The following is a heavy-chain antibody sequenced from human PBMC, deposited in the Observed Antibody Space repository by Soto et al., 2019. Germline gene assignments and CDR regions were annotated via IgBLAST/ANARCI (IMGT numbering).Heavy chain of an antibody. CDR2: MNPNSGNT. CDR1: GYTFTRYD. V-gene: IGHV1-8*01. D-gene: IGHD3-10*01. J-gene: IGHJ6*02. CDR3: ARGRSTMVRGVIIGYYGMDV. Sequence: ASVKCSCKASGYTFTRYDINWVRQATGQGLERMGWMNPNSGNTGYAQKFQGRVTMTRNTSISTAYMELSSLRSEDTAVYYCARGRSTMVRGVIIGYYGMDVWGQGTTVTVSS.